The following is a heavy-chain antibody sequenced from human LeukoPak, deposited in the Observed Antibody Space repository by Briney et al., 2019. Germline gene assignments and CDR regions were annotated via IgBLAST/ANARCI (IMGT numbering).Heavy chain of an antibody. J-gene: IGHJ5*02. CDR3: ARDRGFLAAAGPGFDP. Sequence: SETLSLTCTVSGGSISSYYWSWIRQPPGKGLEWIGYIYYSGSTNYNPSLKSRVTISVDTSKNQFSLKLSSVTAADTAVYYCARDRGFLAAAGPGFDPWGQGTLVTVSS. V-gene: IGHV4-59*01. CDR2: IYYSGST. CDR1: GGSISSYY. D-gene: IGHD6-13*01.